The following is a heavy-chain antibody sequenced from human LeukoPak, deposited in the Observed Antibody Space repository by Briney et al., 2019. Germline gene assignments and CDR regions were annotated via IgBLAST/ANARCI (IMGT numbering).Heavy chain of an antibody. CDR1: GFTFGGYA. CDR2: IAYDGSRA. Sequence: GGSLRLSCAGSGFTFGGYAMHWFRQTPGKGLEWVAVIAYDGSRAFYADSVKGRFTIYRDNYKNTMSVQMDDLRAEDTAVYYCTRYNNDHFDYWGQGTLVTVSS. V-gene: IGHV3-33*01. J-gene: IGHJ4*02. D-gene: IGHD1-14*01. CDR3: TRYNNDHFDY.